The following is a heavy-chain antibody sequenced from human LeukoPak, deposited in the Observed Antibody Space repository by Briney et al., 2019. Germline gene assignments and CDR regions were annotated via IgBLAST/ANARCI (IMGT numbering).Heavy chain of an antibody. J-gene: IGHJ4*02. CDR3: ARHGIVDSSRKYYFDY. D-gene: IGHD6-13*01. CDR1: GGSINTYY. Sequence: SETLSLTCTVSGGSINTYYWSWIRQPVGKGLEWIGRIYSSGSTNYNPSLKSRVTISVDTSKNQFSLDLSPVTAADTAVYYCARHGIVDSSRKYYFDYWGRGTLVTVSS. CDR2: IYSSGST. V-gene: IGHV4-4*07.